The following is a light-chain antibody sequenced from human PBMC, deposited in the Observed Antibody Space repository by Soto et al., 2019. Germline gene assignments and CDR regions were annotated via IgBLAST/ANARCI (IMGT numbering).Light chain of an antibody. V-gene: IGKV1-5*03. CDR2: KAS. J-gene: IGKJ1*01. CDR1: QTIDSW. Sequence: DSQITQSPSTLSASVGDRVTITCRASQTIDSWLAWYQQRPGKPPNLLIYKASTLASGVPSRFSGSGSGTEFTLTINSLQPDDFATYYCQQYHIYSGTFGQGTKVDIK. CDR3: QQYHIYSGT.